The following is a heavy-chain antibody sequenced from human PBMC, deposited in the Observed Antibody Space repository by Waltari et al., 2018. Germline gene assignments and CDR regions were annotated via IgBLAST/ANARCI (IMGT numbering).Heavy chain of an antibody. CDR3: VRLSLYYGGRGVD. J-gene: IGHJ4*02. CDR2: IDYTGRI. CDR1: GGSISRSNSW. V-gene: IGHV4-39*01. D-gene: IGHD4-17*01. Sequence: QLHLQESAPALVTPSETLPPTCSVSGGSISRSNSWWGWIRQPPGKGLEWIGTIDYTGRITYKPSLKSRVSMAMDTSKNQLSLALPSATAADTAVYGGVRLSLYYGGRGVDWAQGTLVTASS.